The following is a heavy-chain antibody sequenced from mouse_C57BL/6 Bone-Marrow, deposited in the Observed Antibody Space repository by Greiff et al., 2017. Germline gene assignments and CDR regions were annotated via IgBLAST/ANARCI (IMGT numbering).Heavy chain of an antibody. V-gene: IGHV5-17*01. Sequence: EVNVVESGGGLVKPGGSLKLSCAASGFTFSDYGMHWVRQAPEKGLEWVAYISSGSSTIYYADTVKGRFTISRDNAKNTLYLQMTSLRSEDTAMYYCARPDFGYAMDYWGRGTSVTVSS. CDR2: ISSGSSTI. J-gene: IGHJ4*01. CDR3: ARPDFGYAMDY. CDR1: GFTFSDYG.